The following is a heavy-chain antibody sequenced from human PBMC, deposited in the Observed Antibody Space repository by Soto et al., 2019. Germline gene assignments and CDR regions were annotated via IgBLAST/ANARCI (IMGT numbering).Heavy chain of an antibody. V-gene: IGHV2-5*01. CDR1: GFSLSTSGVG. CDR3: ARQLTEGELNPPPWFDP. CDR2: IYWNDDK. D-gene: IGHD3-10*01. Sequence: QITLKESGPTLVKPTQTLTLTCTFSGFSLSTSGVGVGWIRQPPGKALEWLALIYWNDDKRYSPSLKSRLTITKDTSKNQVVPTMTNMDPVDTATYYCARQLTEGELNPPPWFDPWGQGTLVTVSS. J-gene: IGHJ5*02.